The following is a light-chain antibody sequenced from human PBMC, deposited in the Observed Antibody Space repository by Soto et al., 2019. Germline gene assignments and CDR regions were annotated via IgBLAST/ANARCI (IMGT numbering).Light chain of an antibody. CDR1: QSVSNNY. CDR3: QQYGSSPPIT. V-gene: IGKV3-20*01. J-gene: IGKJ5*01. CDR2: GAS. Sequence: EIVLTQSPGTLSLSPGERATLSCRASQSVSNNYLGWYQQKPGQAPRLLIYGASTRATGIPDRFSGSGSGTDVTLSISRLEPEDFAVYYCQQYGSSPPITFGQGTRLEIK.